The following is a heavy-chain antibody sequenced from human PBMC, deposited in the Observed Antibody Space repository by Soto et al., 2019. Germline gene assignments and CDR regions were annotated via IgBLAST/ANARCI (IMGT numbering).Heavy chain of an antibody. J-gene: IGHJ4*02. CDR1: GGSISSSSYY. V-gene: IGHV4-39*01. Sequence: ETLSLTCTVSGGSISSSSYYWGWILQPPGKGLEWIGSIYYSGSTYYNPSLKSQVTISVDTSKNQFSLKLSSVTAAYTAVYYCARLGGWYFYFSYWGQGTLVTVSS. CDR2: IYYSGST. D-gene: IGHD6-19*01. CDR3: ARLGGWYFYFSY.